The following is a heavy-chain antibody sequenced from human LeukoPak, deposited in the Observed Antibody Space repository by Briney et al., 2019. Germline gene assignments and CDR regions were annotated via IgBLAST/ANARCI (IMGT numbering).Heavy chain of an antibody. CDR2: IYYGGNT. D-gene: IGHD3-22*01. J-gene: IGHJ4*02. CDR3: ATDPTYDNSGFPFDY. V-gene: IGHV4-39*01. CDR1: GGSISNSSFY. Sequence: PSETLSLTCSVSGGSISNSSFYWGWVRQPPGKGLEWIGSIYYGGNTYYKSSLKSRVTMSVDTSKNQFSLKLNSVTAADTAVYYCATDPTYDNSGFPFDYWGQGTLVTVSS.